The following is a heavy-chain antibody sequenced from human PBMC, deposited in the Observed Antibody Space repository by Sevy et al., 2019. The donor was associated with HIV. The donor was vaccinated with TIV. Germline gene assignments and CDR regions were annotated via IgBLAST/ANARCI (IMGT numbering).Heavy chain of an antibody. CDR1: GFTFSSYA. Sequence: GGSLRLSCAASGFTFSSYAMSWVRQAPGKGLEWVSAISGSGGSTYYADSVKGRFTISRDNSKNTLYLQMNSLRAEDTPVYNCAKETAVAVTYTYSYGMEVWGQGGPVTVSS. D-gene: IGHD6-19*01. J-gene: IGHJ6*02. CDR3: AKETAVAVTYTYSYGMEV. V-gene: IGHV3-23*01. CDR2: ISGSGGST.